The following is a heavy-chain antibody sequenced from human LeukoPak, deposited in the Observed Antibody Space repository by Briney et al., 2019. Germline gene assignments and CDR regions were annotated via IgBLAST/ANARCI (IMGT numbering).Heavy chain of an antibody. J-gene: IGHJ3*02. CDR3: AKDRYGSGSYDAFDI. CDR2: INSDGSST. CDR1: GFTFSSYW. Sequence: GGSLRLSCAASGFTFSSYWMHWVHQAPGKGLVWVSRINSDGSSTSYADSVRGRFSISRDNAKNTLYLQMNSLRAEDTAVYYCAKDRYGSGSYDAFDIWGQGTMVTVSS. V-gene: IGHV3-74*01. D-gene: IGHD3-10*01.